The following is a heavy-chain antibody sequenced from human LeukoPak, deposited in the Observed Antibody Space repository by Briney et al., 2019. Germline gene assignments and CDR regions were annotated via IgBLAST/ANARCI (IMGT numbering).Heavy chain of an antibody. CDR3: ARDESCWPGSTSCYSVVVIPEGAFDI. V-gene: IGHV3-48*01. CDR2: ISSSSSTI. J-gene: IGHJ3*02. Sequence: PGGSLRLSCAASGFTFSSYSMNWVRQAPGKGLEWVSYISSSSSTIYYADSVKGRFTISRDNAKNSLYLQMNSLRAEDTAVYYCARDESCWPGSTSCYSVVVIPEGAFDIWGQGTMVTVSS. CDR1: GFTFSSYS. D-gene: IGHD2-2*02.